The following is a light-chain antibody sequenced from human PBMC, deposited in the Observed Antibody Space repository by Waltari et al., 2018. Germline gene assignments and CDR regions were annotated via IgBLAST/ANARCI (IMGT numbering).Light chain of an antibody. J-gene: IGLJ3*02. V-gene: IGLV2-23*01. CDR3: CSYVSGDTWV. CDR1: SSDVGTYNL. CDR2: EDY. Sequence: QSPLTQPASVSGSPGQSITISGTGTSSDVGTYNLVSWYQQHPGKAPKLMIYEDYKRPAGVSNRFSGSKSGNTASLTISGLQAEDEADYYCCSYVSGDTWVFGGGTELAVL.